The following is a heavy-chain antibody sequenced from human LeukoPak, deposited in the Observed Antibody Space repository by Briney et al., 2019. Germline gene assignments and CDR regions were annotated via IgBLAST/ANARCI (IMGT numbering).Heavy chain of an antibody. D-gene: IGHD4-11*01. Sequence: ASVKVSCKASGYTFTSYAMHWVRQAPGQRLEWMGWINAGNGNTKYSQKFQGRVTITRDTSVSTAYMELSSLRSEDTAVYYCASRAGGYSNPSFYYYYGMDVWGQGTTVTVSS. V-gene: IGHV1-3*01. CDR3: ASRAGGYSNPSFYYYYGMDV. CDR2: INAGNGNT. J-gene: IGHJ6*02. CDR1: GYTFTSYA.